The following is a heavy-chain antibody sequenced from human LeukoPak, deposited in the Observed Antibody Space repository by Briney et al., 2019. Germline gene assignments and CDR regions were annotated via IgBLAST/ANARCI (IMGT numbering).Heavy chain of an antibody. D-gene: IGHD2-2*01. J-gene: IGHJ4*02. CDR2: IDQDGSKK. V-gene: IGHV3-7*01. CDR1: GITFSKYN. CDR3: ARSGPYQLPPRPIDY. Sequence: GGSLSLSCVASGITFSKYNMNWVRQAPGRGLEWVANIDQDGSKKYYVDSVKGRFTISRDNPKNSLYLQMNSLRAEDTAVYFCARSGPYQLPPRPIDYWGQGTLVTVSS.